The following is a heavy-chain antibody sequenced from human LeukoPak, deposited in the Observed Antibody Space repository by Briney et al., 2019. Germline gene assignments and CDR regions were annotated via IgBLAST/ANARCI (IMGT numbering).Heavy chain of an antibody. J-gene: IGHJ3*02. V-gene: IGHV3-33*01. CDR3: AREADCSGGNCYRGAFDI. D-gene: IGHD2-15*01. CDR1: GFTFTNYA. Sequence: PGRSLRLSCEASGFTFTNYAMHWVRQAPGKGLEWVAVIWYDGSNVYYAKSVKRRFTISRDNSKNTLYLQMNSLRAEDTAIYYCAREADCSGGNCYRGAFDIWGQGTMITVSS. CDR2: IWYDGSNV.